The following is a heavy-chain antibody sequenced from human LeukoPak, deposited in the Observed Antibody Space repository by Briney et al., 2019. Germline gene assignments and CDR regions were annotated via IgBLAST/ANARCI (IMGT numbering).Heavy chain of an antibody. Sequence: ASVKLSCKASGYTFTDYYMYWVRQAPGQGLEWMGWINPNSGGTNYTQKCQGRVTMTRVTAISTAYMELSRLRSDDTAVYYCAVFPGIVGGTPLRNDAFDIWGQGTMVTVST. V-gene: IGHV1-2*02. CDR1: GYTFTDYY. CDR3: AVFPGIVGGTPLRNDAFDI. D-gene: IGHD1-26*01. J-gene: IGHJ3*02. CDR2: INPNSGGT.